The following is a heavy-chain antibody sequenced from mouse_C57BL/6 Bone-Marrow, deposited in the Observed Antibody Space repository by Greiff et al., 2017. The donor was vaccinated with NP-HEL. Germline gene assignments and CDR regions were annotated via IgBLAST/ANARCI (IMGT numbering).Heavy chain of an antibody. Sequence: EVMLVESGGGLVKPGGSLKLSCAASGFTFSDYGMHWVRQAPEKGLEWVAYISSGSSTIYYADPVKGRFTISRDNAKNTLFLQMTSLRSEDTAMYYCARSITTVYDFDYWGQGTTLTVSS. D-gene: IGHD1-1*01. CDR2: ISSGSSTI. J-gene: IGHJ2*01. V-gene: IGHV5-17*01. CDR3: ARSITTVYDFDY. CDR1: GFTFSDYG.